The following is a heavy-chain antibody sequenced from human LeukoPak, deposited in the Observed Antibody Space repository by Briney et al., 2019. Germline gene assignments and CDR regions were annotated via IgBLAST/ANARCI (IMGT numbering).Heavy chain of an antibody. J-gene: IGHJ4*02. CDR2: ISSSSSYT. CDR1: GFTFSDYY. CDR3: ASLGRGVSDY. V-gene: IGHV3-11*03. Sequence: MSGGSLRLPCAASGFTFSDYYMSWIRQAPGKGLEWVSYISSSSSYTNYADSVKGRFTISRDNAKNSLYLQMNSLRAEDTAVYYCASLGRGVSDYWGQGTLVTVSS. D-gene: IGHD3-10*01.